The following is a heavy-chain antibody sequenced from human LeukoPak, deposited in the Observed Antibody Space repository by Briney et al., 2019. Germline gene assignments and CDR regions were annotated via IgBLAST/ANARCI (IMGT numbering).Heavy chain of an antibody. Sequence: GGSLRLSCAASGFTFSSYGMHWVRQAPGKGLEWVAVIWYDGSNKYYADSVKGRITISRDNFKNTLYLQMNSLRAEDTAVYYCAREDGYYYYMDVWGKGTTVTVSS. CDR3: AREDGYYYYMDV. V-gene: IGHV3-33*01. CDR1: GFTFSSYG. CDR2: IWYDGSNK. J-gene: IGHJ6*03. D-gene: IGHD5-24*01.